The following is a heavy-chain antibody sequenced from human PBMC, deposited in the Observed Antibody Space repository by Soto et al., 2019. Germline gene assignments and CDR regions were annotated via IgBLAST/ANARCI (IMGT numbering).Heavy chain of an antibody. CDR3: VEGWNDF. Sequence: PGGSLRLSCETSGFMFSSAWMSWVRQAPGEGLEWVGRIKSRSEGGARDYAAPVKGRFNISRDDSKNMVYLQMDSLRAEDTAVYYCVEGWNDFWGPGTLVTVSS. J-gene: IGHJ4*02. CDR1: GFMFSSAW. D-gene: IGHD1-1*01. CDR2: IKSRSEGGAR. V-gene: IGHV3-15*01.